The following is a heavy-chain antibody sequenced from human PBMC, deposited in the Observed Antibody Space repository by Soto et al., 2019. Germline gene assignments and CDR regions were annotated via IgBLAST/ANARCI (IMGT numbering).Heavy chain of an antibody. CDR2: ISYDGSNK. CDR3: AKDSYYYDSSGYYPNYYYYGMDV. V-gene: IGHV3-30*18. Sequence: PGGSLRLSCAASGFTFSSYGVHWVRQAPGKGLEWVAVISYDGSNKYYADSVKGRFTISRDNSKNTLYLQMNSLRAEDTAVYYCAKDSYYYDSSGYYPNYYYYGMDVWGQGTTVTVSS. D-gene: IGHD3-22*01. J-gene: IGHJ6*02. CDR1: GFTFSSYG.